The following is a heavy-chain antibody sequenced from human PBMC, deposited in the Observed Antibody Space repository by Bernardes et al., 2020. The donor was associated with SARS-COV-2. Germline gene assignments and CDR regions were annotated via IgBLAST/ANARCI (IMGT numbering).Heavy chain of an antibody. J-gene: IGHJ4*02. CDR3: ARDRNGYNSFDY. Sequence: SETLSLTCSVSGGSVSSGSYYWSWIRQPPGKGLDWIGYIYYSGSTNYNPSLKSRFTISVDTAKNQFSLKLTSVTAADTAVYYCARDRNGYNSFDYWGQGTPVTVSS. V-gene: IGHV4-61*01. CDR2: IYYSGST. D-gene: IGHD5-12*01. CDR1: GGSVSSGSYY.